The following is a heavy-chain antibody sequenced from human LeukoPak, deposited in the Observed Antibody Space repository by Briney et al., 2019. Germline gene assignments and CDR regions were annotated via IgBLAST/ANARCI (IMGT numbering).Heavy chain of an antibody. V-gene: IGHV3-30*04. D-gene: IGHD6-19*01. Sequence: GGSLRLSCAASGFTFSSYATHWVRQASGKGLEWVAVISYDGSNKYYADSVKGRFTISRDNSKNTLYLQMNSLRAEDTAVYYCARSRGLVYDYWGQGTLVTVSS. J-gene: IGHJ4*02. CDR2: ISYDGSNK. CDR3: ARSRGLVYDY. CDR1: GFTFSSYA.